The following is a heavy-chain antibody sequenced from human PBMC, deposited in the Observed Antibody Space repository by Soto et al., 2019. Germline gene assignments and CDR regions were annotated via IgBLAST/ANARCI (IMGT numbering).Heavy chain of an antibody. V-gene: IGHV4-59*01. CDR1: GASISSYY. J-gene: IGHJ4*02. CDR2: IFHSGST. CDR3: ARDQNGSPHFDY. D-gene: IGHD1-26*01. Sequence: QVQLQESGPGLVKPSETLSLTCTGSGASISSYYWSWIRQPPGKGLEWGGFIFHSGSTHCNPSLKSRFTFSVPTTKNQFSLKLTSVTAAHTTVYYCARDQNGSPHFDYWGQGILITVSS.